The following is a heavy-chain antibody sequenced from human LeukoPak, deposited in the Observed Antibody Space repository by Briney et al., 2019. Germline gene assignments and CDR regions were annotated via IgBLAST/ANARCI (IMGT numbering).Heavy chain of an antibody. CDR3: ATKPTYYYDSSSYSKYDY. CDR1: GFTFSSYA. CDR2: ISGSGLST. V-gene: IGHV3-23*01. Sequence: GGSLRLSCAASGFTFSSYAMGWVRQAPGKGLEWVSAISGSGLSTYYADSVKGRFTISRDNSMNTLYLQMNSLRAEDTAVYYCATKPTYYYDSSSYSKYDYWGQGTLVTVSS. J-gene: IGHJ4*02. D-gene: IGHD3-22*01.